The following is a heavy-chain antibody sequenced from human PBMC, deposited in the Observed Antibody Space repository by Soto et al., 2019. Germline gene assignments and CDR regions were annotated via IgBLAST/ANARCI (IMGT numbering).Heavy chain of an antibody. CDR1: GYTFTSYG. CDR2: ISTYNGNT. V-gene: IGHV1-18*01. J-gene: IGHJ4*02. D-gene: IGHD3-22*01. Sequence: VASVKVSCKTSGYTFTSYGISWVRQAPGQGLEWMGWISTYNGNTNYAQKLQGRVTMTTYTSTSTAYMELRSLRSDDTAVYYCARGGHXSDSSGYYYGTGGTFDFWGQGTLVTVSS. CDR3: ARGGHXSDSSGYYYGTGGTFDF.